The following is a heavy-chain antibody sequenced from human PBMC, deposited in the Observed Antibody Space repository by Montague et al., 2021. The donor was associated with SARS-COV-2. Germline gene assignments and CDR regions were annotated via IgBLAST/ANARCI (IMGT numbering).Heavy chain of an antibody. Sequence: SGTLSLTCAVYGGSFSGYYWSWIRQPPGKGLEWIGEIYHSGSTNYNPSLKSRVTISVDTSKNQFSLRLSSVTAADTAVYYCARDRGVQYQLQMPFYFDYWGQGTLVTVSS. J-gene: IGHJ4*02. CDR1: GGSFSGYY. CDR2: IYHSGST. D-gene: IGHD2-2*01. V-gene: IGHV4-34*01. CDR3: ARDRGVQYQLQMPFYFDY.